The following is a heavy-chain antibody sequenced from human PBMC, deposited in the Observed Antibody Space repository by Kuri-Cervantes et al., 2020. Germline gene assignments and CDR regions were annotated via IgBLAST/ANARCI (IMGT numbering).Heavy chain of an antibody. J-gene: IGHJ4*02. CDR1: GFTFSGYP. CDR2: ISYDGSNK. D-gene: IGHD5-12*01. CDR3: ARTRDSGYDSPLFDY. Sequence: LSLTCAASGFTFSGYPMHWVRQAPGKGLEWVTVISYDGSNKYYADSVKGRFTISRDNSKNTLYLQMNSLRAEDTAVYYCARTRDSGYDSPLFDYWGQGTLVTVSS. V-gene: IGHV3-30*04.